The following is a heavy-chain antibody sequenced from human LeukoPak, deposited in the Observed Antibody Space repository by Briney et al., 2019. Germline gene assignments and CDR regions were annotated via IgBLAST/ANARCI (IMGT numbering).Heavy chain of an antibody. V-gene: IGHV3-21*01. CDR1: GFTFSSYS. CDR3: ARDFTPEWFDIH. J-gene: IGHJ4*02. Sequence: GGSLRLSCAAPGFTFSSYSMNWVRQAPGKGLEWVSSISSSSSYIYYADSVKGRFTISRDNAKNSLYLQMNSLRADDTAVYYCARDFTPEWFDIHWGQGTLVTVS. CDR2: ISSSSSYI. D-gene: IGHD3-3*01.